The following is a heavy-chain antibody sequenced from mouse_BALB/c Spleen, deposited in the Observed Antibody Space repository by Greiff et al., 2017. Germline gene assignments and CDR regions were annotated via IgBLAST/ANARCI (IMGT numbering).Heavy chain of an antibody. V-gene: IGHV1-84*02. CDR3: ARGILRRGYYFDY. CDR1: GYTFTDYY. Sequence: QVQLQQSGPELVKPGASVKISCKASGYTFTDYYINWVKQKPGQGLEWIGWIYPRSGNTKYNEKFKGKATLTVDTSSSTAYIQLSSLTSEDTAVYFCARGILRRGYYFDYWGQGTTLTVSS. J-gene: IGHJ2*01. D-gene: IGHD2-12*01. CDR2: IYPRSGNT.